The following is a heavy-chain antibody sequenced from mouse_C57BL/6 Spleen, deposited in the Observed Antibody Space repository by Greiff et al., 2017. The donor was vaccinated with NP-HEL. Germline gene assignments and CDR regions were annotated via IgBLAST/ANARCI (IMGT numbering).Heavy chain of an antibody. CDR3: SREGYYDYDGAAMDY. J-gene: IGHJ4*01. V-gene: IGHV3-6*01. CDR1: GYSITSGYY. CDR2: ISYDGSN. Sequence: VQLKESGPGLVKPSQSLSLTCSVTGYSITSGYYWNWIRQVPGNKREWMGYISYDGSNNYNPSLKNRISITRDTSKNQFFLKLNSVTTEDTATYYCSREGYYDYDGAAMDYWGQGTSVTVSS. D-gene: IGHD2-4*01.